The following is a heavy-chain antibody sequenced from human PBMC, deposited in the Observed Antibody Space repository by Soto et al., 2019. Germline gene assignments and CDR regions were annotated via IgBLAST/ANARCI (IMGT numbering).Heavy chain of an antibody. CDR2: IIPMFGTA. CDR3: ARQFDYESSGYYYPY. CDR1: GGTFSRYA. J-gene: IGHJ4*02. D-gene: IGHD3-22*01. Sequence: GASVKVSCKASGGTFSRYAISWVRQAPGQGLEWMGGIIPMFGTANYAQKFQGRVTITAVESTSTAYMELSSLRSEDPAVYYCARQFDYESSGYYYPYWGQGTLVTVSS. V-gene: IGHV1-69*13.